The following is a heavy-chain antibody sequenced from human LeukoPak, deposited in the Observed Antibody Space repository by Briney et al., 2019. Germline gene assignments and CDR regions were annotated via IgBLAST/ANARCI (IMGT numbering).Heavy chain of an antibody. V-gene: IGHV3-74*01. CDR1: GFTFSNDW. D-gene: IGHD2-2*01. CDR2: LYSEGGRT. CDR3: AKDPYSRYCSSTSCYRHYYGMDV. Sequence: GGSLRLSCVASGFTFSNDWMHWVRQAPGKGLVWVSRLYSEGGRTYYADPVRGRFTISRDNAKNTLYLQMNSLRAEDTAVYYCAKDPYSRYCSSTSCYRHYYGMDVWGQGTTVTVSS. J-gene: IGHJ6*02.